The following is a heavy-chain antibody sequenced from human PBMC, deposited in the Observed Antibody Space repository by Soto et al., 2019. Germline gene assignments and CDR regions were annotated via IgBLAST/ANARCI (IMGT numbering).Heavy chain of an antibody. V-gene: IGHV3-30*03. CDR3: ARWVGGSMSDNSGKYDS. J-gene: IGHJ5*01. Sequence: QVQLVESGGGVVQPGTSLRLTCAGSGFTFSRNGMHWVRQAPGKGLEWVALVSYDGSKKYYVDSVKGRFTISRDNSENTLYLQMNSLRAEDTAVYYCARWVGGSMSDNSGKYDSWGQGTLDTVSS. CDR1: GFTFSRNG. D-gene: IGHD3-22*01. CDR2: VSYDGSKK.